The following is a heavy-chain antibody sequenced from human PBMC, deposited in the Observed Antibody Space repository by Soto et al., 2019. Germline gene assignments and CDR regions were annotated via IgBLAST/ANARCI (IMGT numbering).Heavy chain of an antibody. D-gene: IGHD6-13*01. J-gene: IGHJ4*02. CDR3: AKEGSSSWYVLDY. CDR2: ISYDGSNK. Sequence: QVQLVESGGGVVQPGRSLRLSCAASGFTFSSYGMHWVRQAPGKGLEWVAVISYDGSNKYYADSVKGRFTISRDNSKNTLYLQMNSLGAEDTAVYYCAKEGSSSWYVLDYWGQGTLVTVSS. V-gene: IGHV3-30*18. CDR1: GFTFSSYG.